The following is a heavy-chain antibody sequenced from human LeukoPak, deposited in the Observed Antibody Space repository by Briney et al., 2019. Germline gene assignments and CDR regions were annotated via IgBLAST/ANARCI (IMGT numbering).Heavy chain of an antibody. Sequence: GGSLRLSCAASGFTFSSYAMSWVRQAPGKGLEWVAVISYDGSNKYYADSVKGRFTISRDNSKNTLYLQMNSLRAEDTAVYYCASRDTAMVSSPLDYWGQGTLVTVSS. J-gene: IGHJ4*02. D-gene: IGHD5-18*01. CDR1: GFTFSSYA. CDR2: ISYDGSNK. V-gene: IGHV3-30-3*01. CDR3: ASRDTAMVSSPLDY.